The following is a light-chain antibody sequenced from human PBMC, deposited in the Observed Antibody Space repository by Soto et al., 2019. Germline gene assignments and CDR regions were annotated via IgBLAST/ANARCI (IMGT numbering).Light chain of an antibody. J-gene: IGLJ2*01. CDR2: DVS. V-gene: IGLV2-11*01. Sequence: QSALTQPRSVSGSPGQSGTISCTGTSSDVGGYNYVSWYQQHPGKAPKLMIYDVSKRPSGVPDRFSGSKSGKTASLTISGLQAEDEADYYCCSYAGSYTFVVFGGGTKLTVL. CDR1: SSDVGGYNY. CDR3: CSYAGSYTFVV.